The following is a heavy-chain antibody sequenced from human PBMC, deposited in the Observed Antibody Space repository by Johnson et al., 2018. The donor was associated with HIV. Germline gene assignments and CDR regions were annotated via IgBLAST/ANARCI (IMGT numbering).Heavy chain of an antibody. CDR2: IYSGGST. D-gene: IGHD1-26*01. J-gene: IGHJ3*02. CDR3: ARVRVGAFDI. Sequence: VQLVESGGGLVQPGGSLRLSCAASGFTVSSDYMTWVRQAPGKGLEWVSIIYSGGSTYYTRSVKGRFTIYRDNSKNMLFLKINSLRVEDTAVYYCARVRVGAFDIWGQGTMVTVSS. CDR1: GFTVSSDY. V-gene: IGHV3-66*02.